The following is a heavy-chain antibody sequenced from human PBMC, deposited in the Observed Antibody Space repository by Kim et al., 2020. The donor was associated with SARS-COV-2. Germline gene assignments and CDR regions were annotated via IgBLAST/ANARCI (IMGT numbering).Heavy chain of an antibody. Sequence: ASVKVSCKASGYTFTNYGINWVRQAPGQGLEWMGWISAYNGNTDYTQSLQGRVTMTTDTYTTTAYMELRSLRSDDTAVYYCARSGPTMVRGLITPKGDYWGQGTLVTVCS. CDR3: ARSGPTMVRGLITPKGDY. CDR2: ISAYNGNT. D-gene: IGHD3-10*01. V-gene: IGHV1-18*01. CDR1: GYTFTNYG. J-gene: IGHJ4*02.